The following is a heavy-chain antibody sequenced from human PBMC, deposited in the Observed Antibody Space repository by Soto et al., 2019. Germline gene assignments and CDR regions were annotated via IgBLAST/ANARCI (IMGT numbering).Heavy chain of an antibody. CDR3: ARGQQVDGIDV. CDR2: IWSDGSNE. V-gene: IGHV3-33*01. J-gene: IGHJ6*02. Sequence: GGSLRLSCAESGFTFNIYVMHWVRQSPGKGLEWVAIIWSDGSNEYYADSVKGRFTISRDNSKNTLYLQITDLRAEDTAINYCARGQQVDGIDVWGQGTTVTVSS. CDR1: GFTFNIYV.